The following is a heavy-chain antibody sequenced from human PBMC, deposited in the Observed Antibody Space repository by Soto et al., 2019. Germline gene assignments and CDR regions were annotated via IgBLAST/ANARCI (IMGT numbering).Heavy chain of an antibody. CDR3: AGGGSSSEDWFDP. V-gene: IGHV1-69*13. D-gene: IGHD6-6*01. Sequence: SVKVSCKASGGTFSSYAISWVRQAPGQGLEWMGGIIPIFGTANYAQKFQGRVTITADESTSTAYMELSSLRSEDTAVYYCAGGGSSSEDWFDPWGQGTLVTVSS. J-gene: IGHJ5*02. CDR1: GGTFSSYA. CDR2: IIPIFGTA.